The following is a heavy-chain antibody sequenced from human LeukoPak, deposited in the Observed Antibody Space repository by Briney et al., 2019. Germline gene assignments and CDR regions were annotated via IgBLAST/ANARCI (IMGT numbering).Heavy chain of an antibody. V-gene: IGHV3-11*01. D-gene: IGHD2-2*01. CDR2: ISSSGSTI. J-gene: IGHJ5*02. CDR3: ARSIGWYCRSTSCSKRNWFDP. Sequence: GGSLRLSCAASGFTFSDYYMSWIRQAPGKGLEWVSYISSSGSTIYYADSVKGRFTISRDNAKNSLYLQMNSLRAEDTAVYYCARSIGWYCRSTSCSKRNWFDPWGQGTLVTVSS. CDR1: GFTFSDYY.